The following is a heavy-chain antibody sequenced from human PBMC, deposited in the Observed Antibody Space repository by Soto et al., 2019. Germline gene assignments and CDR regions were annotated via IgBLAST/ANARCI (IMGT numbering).Heavy chain of an antibody. CDR1: GGTFSSYA. J-gene: IGHJ5*02. Sequence: SVNVSFKASGGTFSSYAISWVRQAPGQGLEWMGGIIPIFGKANYAHKFQGRVTINADESPSTAYMELSSLRSEDTAVYYFARDAETGARVVWFNPWGQGTLVTVSS. CDR2: IIPIFGKA. V-gene: IGHV1-69*13. CDR3: ARDAETGARVVWFNP. D-gene: IGHD1-7*01.